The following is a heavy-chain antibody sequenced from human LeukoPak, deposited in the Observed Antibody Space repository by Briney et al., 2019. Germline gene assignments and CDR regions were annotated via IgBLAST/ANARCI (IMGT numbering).Heavy chain of an antibody. D-gene: IGHD2-15*01. V-gene: IGHV3-7*03. Sequence: GWSLRLSCAASGFTFSSYWMNWARQSPGKGLEWVASINHNGNVNYYVDSVKGRFTISRDNAKNSLCLQMSNLRAEDTAVYFCARGGSLDVWGQGATVTVSS. J-gene: IGHJ6*02. CDR1: GFTFSSYW. CDR2: INHNGNVN. CDR3: ARGGSLDV.